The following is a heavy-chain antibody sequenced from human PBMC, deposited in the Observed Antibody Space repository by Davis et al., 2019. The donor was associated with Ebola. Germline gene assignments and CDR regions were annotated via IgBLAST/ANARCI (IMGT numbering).Heavy chain of an antibody. D-gene: IGHD1-26*01. Sequence: MPGGSLRLSCTVSSGSISSSSYYWGWIRQPPGKGLEWIGSIYYSGSTYYNPSLKSRVTISVDTSKHQFSLKLTSVTAADTAVYYCVVYRVGVTLYFHHWGQGTLVTVSS. CDR3: VVYRVGVTLYFHH. V-gene: IGHV4-39*01. CDR1: SGSISSSSYY. J-gene: IGHJ1*01. CDR2: IYYSGST.